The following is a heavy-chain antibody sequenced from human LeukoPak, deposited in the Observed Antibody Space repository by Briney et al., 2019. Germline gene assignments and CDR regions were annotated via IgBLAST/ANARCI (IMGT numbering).Heavy chain of an antibody. V-gene: IGHV1-46*01. CDR3: ARDSVVNYLDSSGHFYW. J-gene: IGHJ4*02. D-gene: IGHD3-22*01. CDR1: GYIFTSYH. Sequence: ASVKVSCKASGYIFTSYHMHWVRQAPGQGLEWIGIINPSGGSTNYAQKFQGRVTMTRDTSTSTVHMELSSLRSEDTAVYYCARDSVVNYLDSSGHFYWWGQGTLVTVSS. CDR2: INPSGGST.